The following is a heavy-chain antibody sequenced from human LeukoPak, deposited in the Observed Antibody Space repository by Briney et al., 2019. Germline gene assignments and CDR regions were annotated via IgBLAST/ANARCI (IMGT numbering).Heavy chain of an antibody. J-gene: IGHJ3*02. D-gene: IGHD3-16*01. CDR2: MSPNNSGS. V-gene: IGHV1-2*02. Sequence: ASVKVSCKASGYTFTNYYLHWVRQAPGQGPEWMGWMSPNNSGSTYAQKFQGRVTMTRDRSINTAYMDLSGLRSDDTAVYYCARDGIYTTSYDAFDIWGQGTMVTVSS. CDR1: GYTFTNYY. CDR3: ARDGIYTTSYDAFDI.